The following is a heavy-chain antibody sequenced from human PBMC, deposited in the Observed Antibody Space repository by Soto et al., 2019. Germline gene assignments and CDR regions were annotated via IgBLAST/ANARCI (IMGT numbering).Heavy chain of an antibody. V-gene: IGHV1-2*02. Sequence: QVQLVQSGAEVKKPGASVKVSCKASGYSFTAYYIHWVRQAPGQGLEWLGYVSRNNGRTLYAPKFQGRVTMTRDTSITTAYMELTRLTYDDTALYYCARVEGSASLAGDWGQGTLVTVSS. D-gene: IGHD3-16*01. CDR3: ARVEGSASLAGD. CDR1: GYSFTAYY. CDR2: VSRNNGRT. J-gene: IGHJ4*02.